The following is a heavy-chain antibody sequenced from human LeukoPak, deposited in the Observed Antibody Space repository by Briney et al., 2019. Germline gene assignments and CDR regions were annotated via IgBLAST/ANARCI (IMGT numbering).Heavy chain of an antibody. D-gene: IGHD3-10*01. V-gene: IGHV4-61*02. CDR3: ATFLPISGLFGY. J-gene: IGHJ4*02. CDR2: IYTSGST. Sequence: TLSLTCTVSGGSISSGSYYWSWIRQPAGKGLEWIGRIYTSGSTNYNPSLKSRVTISVDTSKNQFSLKLSSVTAADTAVYYCATFLPISGLFGYWGQGTLVTVSS. CDR1: GGSISSGSYY.